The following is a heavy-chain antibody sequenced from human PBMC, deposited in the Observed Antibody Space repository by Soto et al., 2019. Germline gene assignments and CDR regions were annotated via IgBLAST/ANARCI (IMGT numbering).Heavy chain of an antibody. CDR3: AISGESYFDY. D-gene: IGHD3-10*01. V-gene: IGHV4-34*01. J-gene: IGHJ4*02. CDR1: GGSFSGYY. CDR2: INHSGST. Sequence: PSETLSLTCAVYGGSFSGYYWSWIRQPPGKGLEWIGEINHSGSTNYNPSLKSRVTISVDTSKNQFSLKLSSVTAADTAVYYCAISGESYFDYWGQGTLVTVSS.